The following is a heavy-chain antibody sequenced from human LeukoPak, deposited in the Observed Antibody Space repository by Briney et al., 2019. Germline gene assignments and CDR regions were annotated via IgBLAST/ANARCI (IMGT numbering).Heavy chain of an antibody. J-gene: IGHJ4*02. D-gene: IGHD1-26*01. CDR3: AKGREWELPLDY. Sequence: PGGSLRLSCAASGFTFRRYAMSWVRQAPGRGLEWVSSVSGSASSTYHADSVKGRFTISRDNSKNTLYLQMNNLRAEDTAVYYCAKGREWELPLDYWGQGSLVTVSS. CDR2: VSGSASST. CDR1: GFTFRRYA. V-gene: IGHV3-23*01.